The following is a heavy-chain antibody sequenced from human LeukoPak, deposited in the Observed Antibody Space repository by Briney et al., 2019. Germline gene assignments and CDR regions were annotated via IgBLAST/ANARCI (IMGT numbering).Heavy chain of an antibody. CDR2: INTDGSTT. CDR1: GFTFSSHW. J-gene: IGHJ5*02. CDR3: ARGRIAVAGPLGWFDP. D-gene: IGHD6-19*01. Sequence: GGSLRLSCAASGFTFSSHWMHWVRQAPGKGLVWVSRINTDGSTTNYADSVKGRFTVSRDNAKNTLYLQMNSLRAEDTAVYYCARGRIAVAGPLGWFDPWGQGTLVTVSS. V-gene: IGHV3-74*01.